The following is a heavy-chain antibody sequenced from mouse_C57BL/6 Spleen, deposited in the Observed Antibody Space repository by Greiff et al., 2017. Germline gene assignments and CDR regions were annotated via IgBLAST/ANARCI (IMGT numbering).Heavy chain of an antibody. D-gene: IGHD2-5*01. V-gene: IGHV1-66*01. CDR3: ARPYYSNRGYYAMDY. J-gene: IGHJ4*01. Sequence: VQLVESGPDLVKPGASVKISCKASGYSFTSYYIHWVKQRPGQGLEWIGWIYPGSGNTKYNEKFKGKATLTADTSSSTAYMQLSSLTSEDSAVYYCARPYYSNRGYYAMDYWGQGTSVTVSS. CDR2: IYPGSGNT. CDR1: GYSFTSYY.